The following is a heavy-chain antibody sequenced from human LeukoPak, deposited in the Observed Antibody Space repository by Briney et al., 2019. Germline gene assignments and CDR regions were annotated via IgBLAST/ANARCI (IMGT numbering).Heavy chain of an antibody. CDR1: GFSLTTRGVG. CDR3: AHAQYYYDSSGYYLNY. V-gene: IGHV2-5*02. D-gene: IGHD3-22*01. Sequence: ESGPTLVKPTQTLTLTCTFSGFSLTTRGVGVGWIRQPPGEALEWLALIYWDDDKRYSPSLKSRLTITKDTSKNQVVLTMTNMDPVDTATYYCAHAQYYYDSSGYYLNYWGQGTLVTVSS. J-gene: IGHJ4*02. CDR2: IYWDDDK.